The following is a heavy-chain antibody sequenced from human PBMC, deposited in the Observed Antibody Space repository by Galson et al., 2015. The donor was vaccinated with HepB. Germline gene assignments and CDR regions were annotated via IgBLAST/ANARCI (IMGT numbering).Heavy chain of an antibody. CDR2: TYYRSKWYN. Sequence: CAISGDSVSSNSAAWNWIRQSPSRGLEWLGRTYYRSKWYNDYAVSVKSRITINPDTSKNQFSLQLNSVTPEDTAVYYCAREFCSSSCNGMDVWGQGTTVTVSS. D-gene: IGHD6-13*01. J-gene: IGHJ6*02. V-gene: IGHV6-1*01. CDR1: GDSVSSNSAA. CDR3: AREFCSSSCNGMDV.